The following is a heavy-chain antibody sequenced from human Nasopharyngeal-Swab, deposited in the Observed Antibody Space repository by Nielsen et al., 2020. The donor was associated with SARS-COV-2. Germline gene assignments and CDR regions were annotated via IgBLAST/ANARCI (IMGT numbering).Heavy chain of an antibody. CDR3: AGPLGP. CDR1: GNTFTTNV. Sequence: ASVKVSCKASGNTFTTNVMHWVRQAPGQRLEWVGWIHAGNGNTQYSRKFQDRVTITRDTSASTVYMELSSLRSEDSAVYYCAGPLGPWGQGTLVTVSS. J-gene: IGHJ4*02. V-gene: IGHV1-3*01. CDR2: IHAGNGNT. D-gene: IGHD7-27*01.